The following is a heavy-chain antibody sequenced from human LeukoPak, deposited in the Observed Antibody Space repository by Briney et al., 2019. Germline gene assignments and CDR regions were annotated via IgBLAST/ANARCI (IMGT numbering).Heavy chain of an antibody. V-gene: IGHV3-23*01. CDR2: ISGSGGST. J-gene: IGHJ4*02. CDR1: GFTFSSYS. D-gene: IGHD3-16*01. CDR3: AKDDYYVWGSYPFDY. Sequence: GGSLRLSCAASGFTFSSYSMNWVRQAPGKGLEWVSAISGSGGSTYYADSVKGRFTISRDNSKNTLYLQMNSLRAEDTAVYYCAKDDYYVWGSYPFDYWGQGTLVTVSS.